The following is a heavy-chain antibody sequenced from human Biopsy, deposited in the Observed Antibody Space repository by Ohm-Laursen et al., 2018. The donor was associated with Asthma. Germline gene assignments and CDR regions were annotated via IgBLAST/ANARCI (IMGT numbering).Heavy chain of an antibody. J-gene: IGHJ4*02. CDR3: ARKAGSCISRTCYSLDF. D-gene: IGHD2-2*01. Sequence: ASVKVSCKSLGGTFNTYVIGWVRQAPGQGLEWMGGINSVFGITNYPQKFQDRVTITADDSTSTVYMELSGLRSEDTAVYYCARKAGSCISRTCYSLDFWGQGTLVTVSS. V-gene: IGHV1-69*13. CDR1: GGTFNTYV. CDR2: INSVFGIT.